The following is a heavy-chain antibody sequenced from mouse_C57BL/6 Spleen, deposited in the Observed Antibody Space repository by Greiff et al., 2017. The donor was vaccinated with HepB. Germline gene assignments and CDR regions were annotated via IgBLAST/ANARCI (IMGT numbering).Heavy chain of an antibody. D-gene: IGHD2-3*01. V-gene: IGHV5-17*01. J-gene: IGHJ1*03. CDR3: ARNDYYLWYFDV. CDR2: ISSGSSTI. CDR1: GFTFSDYG. Sequence: DVMLVESGGGLVKPGGSLKLSCAASGFTFSDYGMHWVRQAPEKGLEWVAYISSGSSTIYYADTVKGRFTISRDNAKNSLFLQMTSLRSEDTAMYYCARNDYYLWYFDVWGTGTTVTVSS.